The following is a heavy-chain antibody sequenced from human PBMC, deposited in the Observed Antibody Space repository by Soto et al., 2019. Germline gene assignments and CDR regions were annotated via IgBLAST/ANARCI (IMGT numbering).Heavy chain of an antibody. J-gene: IGHJ5*02. CDR2: IYPTGST. CDR3: ATGRSEVVPGAMDT. D-gene: IGHD2-2*01. Sequence: QVQLQESGPGLVKPSETLSLSCTVSGGSFSSHYCNWVRESAGKGLEWIGRIYPTGSTTYNPSLKSRLTMSVDTSKNQFSLMLTSMTAADTAVYYCATGRSEVVPGAMDTWGQGTLVTVSS. V-gene: IGHV4-4*07. CDR1: GGSFSSHY.